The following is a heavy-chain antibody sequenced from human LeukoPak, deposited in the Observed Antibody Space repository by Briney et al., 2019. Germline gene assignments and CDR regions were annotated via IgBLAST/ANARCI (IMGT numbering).Heavy chain of an antibody. CDR1: GFSFSSYW. J-gene: IGHJ5*02. CDR3: APYYYGSGSYWGFDP. D-gene: IGHD3-10*01. V-gene: IGHV3-7*01. Sequence: PGGSLRLSCAASGFSFSSYWMSWVRQAPGKGLEWVANIKQDGSEKYYVDSVKGRFTISRDDAKNSLYLQMNSLRAEDTAVYYCAPYYYGSGSYWGFDPWGQGTLVTVSS. CDR2: IKQDGSEK.